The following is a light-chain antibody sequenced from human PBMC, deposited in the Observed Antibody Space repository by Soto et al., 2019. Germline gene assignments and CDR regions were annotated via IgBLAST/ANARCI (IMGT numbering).Light chain of an antibody. J-gene: IGKJ1*01. Sequence: DIQMTQSPSSLSASVGDRVTITCRASQSVGNLLNWYQQKPGLPPKYLIYAASNLQSGVPSRLSGSGSGKDFTLTISNLQPEYFATYYCQQRFTTWTFGQVTKVEVK. CDR3: QQRFTTWT. CDR1: QSVGNL. CDR2: AAS. V-gene: IGKV1-39*01.